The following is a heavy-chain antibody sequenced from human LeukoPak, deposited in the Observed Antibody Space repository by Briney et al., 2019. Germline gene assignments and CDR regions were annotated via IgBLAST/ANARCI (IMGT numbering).Heavy chain of an antibody. J-gene: IGHJ4*02. Sequence: GGSLRLSCAASGFTFSSYAMSCVRQAPGKGLEWVSVISGSGDSTYYADSVKGRFTISRDNSKNTLYLQMNSLRAEDTAVYYCAKEGQMATIYYFDYWGQGTLVTVSS. CDR1: GFTFSSYA. D-gene: IGHD5-24*01. CDR2: ISGSGDST. V-gene: IGHV3-23*01. CDR3: AKEGQMATIYYFDY.